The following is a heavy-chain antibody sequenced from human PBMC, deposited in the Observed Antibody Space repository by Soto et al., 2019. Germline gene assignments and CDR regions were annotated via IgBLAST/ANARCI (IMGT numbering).Heavy chain of an antibody. CDR1: GFTFSSYA. V-gene: IGHV3-23*01. J-gene: IGHJ6*02. CDR3: AKDRARIQLWFTYYYYGMDV. CDR2: ISGSGGST. D-gene: IGHD5-18*01. Sequence: GGSLRLSCAASGFTFSSYAMSWVRQVPGKGLEWVSAISGSGGSTYYADSVKGRFTISKDNSKNTLYLQMNSLRAEDTAVYYCAKDRARIQLWFTYYYYGMDVWGQGTTVTVSS.